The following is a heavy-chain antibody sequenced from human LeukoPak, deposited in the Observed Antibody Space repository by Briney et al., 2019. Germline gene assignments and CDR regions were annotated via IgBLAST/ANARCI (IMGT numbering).Heavy chain of an antibody. CDR2: IKQDGSKK. CDR3: TRVGYLDQRIDY. J-gene: IGHJ4*02. CDR1: GFPFSSYW. V-gene: IGHV3-7*04. Sequence: GGSLRLSCVASGFPFSSYWMTWVRQAPGKGLEWVANIKQDGSKKSYVDSVKGRFTISRDNAKNSLYLQMNSLRAEDTAIYYCTRVGYLDQRIDYRGQGTLVTVSS. D-gene: IGHD5-12*01.